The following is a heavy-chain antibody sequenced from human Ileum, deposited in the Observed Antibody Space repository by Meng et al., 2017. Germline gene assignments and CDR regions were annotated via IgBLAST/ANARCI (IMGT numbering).Heavy chain of an antibody. V-gene: IGHV4-39*07. CDR1: YGSITSSYY. CDR2: IYYSGST. J-gene: IGHJ5*02. Sequence: QLHRQESGPGLVNPSGPLSLTCSVSYGSITSSYYWGWIRQPPGKGLEWIASIYYSGSTYYNPSLKSRVTISVDTSKNQFSLKVISVTAADTAVYYCARDGTTAVPGVWFDPWGQGTLVTVPS. CDR3: ARDGTTAVPGVWFDP. D-gene: IGHD6-19*01.